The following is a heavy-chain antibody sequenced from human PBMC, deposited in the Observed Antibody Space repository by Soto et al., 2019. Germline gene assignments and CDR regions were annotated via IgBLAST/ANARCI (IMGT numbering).Heavy chain of an antibody. V-gene: IGHV1-8*01. CDR2: MNPNSGNT. CDR1: GYTFTSYC. Sequence: ASVKVSCKASGYTFTSYCINWVRHATGQGLEWMGWMNPNSGNTGYAQKFQGRVTMTRNTSISTAYMELSSLRSEDTAVYYCARGSTTVTTRYWFDPWGQGTLVTVSS. CDR3: ARGSTTVTTRYWFDP. J-gene: IGHJ5*02. D-gene: IGHD4-17*01.